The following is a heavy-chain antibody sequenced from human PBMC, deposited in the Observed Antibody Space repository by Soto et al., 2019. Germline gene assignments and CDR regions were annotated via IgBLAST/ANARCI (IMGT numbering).Heavy chain of an antibody. J-gene: IGHJ4*02. D-gene: IGHD2-21*02. Sequence: EVQLVESGGVLVQPGGSLRLSCAASGFALSNYEMNWVRQAPGKGLEWVSYISRSSTTIYYADSVKGRFTISRDNAKNSLYLQMNSLRAEDTAVYYCARGFCGGDCYVDYWGQGTLVTVSS. V-gene: IGHV3-48*03. CDR1: GFALSNYE. CDR2: ISRSSTTI. CDR3: ARGFCGGDCYVDY.